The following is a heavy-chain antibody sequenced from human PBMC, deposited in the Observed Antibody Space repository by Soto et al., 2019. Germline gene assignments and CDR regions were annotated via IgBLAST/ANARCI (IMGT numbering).Heavy chain of an antibody. Sequence: ASVKVSCKASGFTFTSSAMQWVRQARGQRLEWIGWIVVGSGNTNYAQKFQERVTITRDMSTSTAYMELSSLRSEDTAVYYCAAAYSGQLERNYYYYMDVWGKGTTVTVSS. CDR2: IVVGSGNT. CDR3: AAAYSGQLERNYYYYMDV. V-gene: IGHV1-58*02. J-gene: IGHJ6*03. D-gene: IGHD1-1*01. CDR1: GFTFTSSA.